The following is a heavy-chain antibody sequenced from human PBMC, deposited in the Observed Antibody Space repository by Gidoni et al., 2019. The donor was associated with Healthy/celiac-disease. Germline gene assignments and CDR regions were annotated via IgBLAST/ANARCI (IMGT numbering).Heavy chain of an antibody. V-gene: IGHV3-23*01. D-gene: IGHD3-22*01. CDR2: ISGSGGST. J-gene: IGHJ4*02. Sequence: EVQLLESGGGLVQPGGSLRLSCAASGFTFSRYAMSWVRQAPGKGLEWVSAISGSGGSTYYADSVKGRFTISRDNSKNTLYLQMNSLRAEDTAVYYCAKGSDYYDSSGYPWGYYFDYWGQGTLVTVSS. CDR3: AKGSDYYDSSGYPWGYYFDY. CDR1: GFTFSRYA.